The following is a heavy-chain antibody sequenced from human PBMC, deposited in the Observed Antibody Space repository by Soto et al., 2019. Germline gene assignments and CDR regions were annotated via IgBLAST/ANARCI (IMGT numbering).Heavy chain of an antibody. D-gene: IGHD6-13*01. CDR3: VASLAASGLNWLDP. J-gene: IGHJ5*02. CDR1: GGSISSISHS. Sequence: SETLSLTCTVSGGSISSISHSWGWIRQSPGQGREWIGNIFYNGITYYNPSLKSRVTMSVDASKNQFSLRLTSMTAADTAVYYCVASLAASGLNWLDPWGRGTLVTVSS. CDR2: IFYNGIT. V-gene: IGHV4-39*07.